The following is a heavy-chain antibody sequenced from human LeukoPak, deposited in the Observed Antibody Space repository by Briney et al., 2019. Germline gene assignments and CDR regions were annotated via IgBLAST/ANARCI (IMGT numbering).Heavy chain of an antibody. CDR3: AKPNRWPDAWDAFDI. CDR2: IWYDGSNK. Sequence: PGGSLRLSCAASGFTFSSYGMHWVHQAPGKGLEWVAVIWYDGSNKYYADSVKGRFTISRDNSKNTLYLQMNSLRAEDTAVYYCAKPNRWPDAWDAFDIWGQGTMVTVSS. J-gene: IGHJ3*02. D-gene: IGHD5-24*01. CDR1: GFTFSSYG. V-gene: IGHV3-33*06.